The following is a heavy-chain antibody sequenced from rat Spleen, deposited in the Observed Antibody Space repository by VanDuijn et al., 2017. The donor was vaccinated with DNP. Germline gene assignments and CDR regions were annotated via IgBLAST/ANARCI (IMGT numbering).Heavy chain of an antibody. J-gene: IGHJ3*01. V-gene: IGHV5-31*01. CDR1: GFTFNNYW. Sequence: EVQLVESGGGLLQPGRSLKLSCVASGFTFNNYWMTWIRQVPGKGLEWVASITPSGGGTYYRDSVKGRFTISRDNANRTLYLQMDSLRSEDTATYYCTTERTFGFYYDGSSPNWFAYWGQGTLVTVSS. D-gene: IGHD1-12*03. CDR3: TTERTFGFYYDGSSPNWFAY. CDR2: ITPSGGGT.